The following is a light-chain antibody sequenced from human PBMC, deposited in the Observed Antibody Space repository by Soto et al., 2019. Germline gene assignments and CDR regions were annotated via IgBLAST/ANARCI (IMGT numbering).Light chain of an antibody. CDR1: SSNIGSNT. CDR2: STN. Sequence: QSVLTQPPSASGTPGQRVAISCSGSSSNIGSNTVNWYQQLPGSAPQLLISSTNQRPSGVPGRFSGSKSGTSASLAISGLQSEDEADYYCAAWDGSLNVVLFGGGTKLTVL. V-gene: IGLV1-44*01. J-gene: IGLJ2*01. CDR3: AAWDGSLNVVL.